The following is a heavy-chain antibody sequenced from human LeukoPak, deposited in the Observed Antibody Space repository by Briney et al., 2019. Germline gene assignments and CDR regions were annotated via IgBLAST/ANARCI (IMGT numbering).Heavy chain of an antibody. CDR2: LWYDGTNK. D-gene: IGHD2-21*01. J-gene: IGHJ4*02. V-gene: IGHV3-30*02. CDR1: GFSFSSYG. CDR3: AKDRVGIGGLFDY. Sequence: PGGSLRLSCAASGFSFSSYGMHWVRQAPGKGLEWVASLWYDGTNKYYADCVKGRFTISRDNSKNTLYLQMNSLRAEDTAVYYCAKDRVGIGGLFDYWGQGTLVTVSS.